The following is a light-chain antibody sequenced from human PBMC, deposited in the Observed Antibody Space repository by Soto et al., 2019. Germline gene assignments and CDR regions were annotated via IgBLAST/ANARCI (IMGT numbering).Light chain of an antibody. CDR1: QTISNL. CDR2: KAS. Sequence: DIQMTQSPSTLSASVGARVTISCRASQTISNLLAWYQQKPGKAPKLLIYKASTLKSGVPSRFSGSGSGTDFTLTISSLEPEDFAVYYCQQRSDWPPITFGQGTRLEIK. J-gene: IGKJ5*01. CDR3: QQRSDWPPIT. V-gene: IGKV1-5*03.